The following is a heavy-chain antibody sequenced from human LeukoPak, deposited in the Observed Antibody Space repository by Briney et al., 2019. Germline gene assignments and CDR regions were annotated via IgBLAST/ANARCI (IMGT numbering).Heavy chain of an antibody. CDR1: GFTFSSYA. Sequence: PGGSLRLSCAASGFTFSSYAMHWVRQAPGKGLEWVAFIRYDGRDKSYADSVKGRFTISRDNSKTTLYLQMNTLRPEDTAVYYCAKDMPRAWRYNSYLDYWGQGTLVTVSS. V-gene: IGHV3-30*02. J-gene: IGHJ4*02. CDR2: IRYDGRDK. D-gene: IGHD5-12*01. CDR3: AKDMPRAWRYNSYLDY.